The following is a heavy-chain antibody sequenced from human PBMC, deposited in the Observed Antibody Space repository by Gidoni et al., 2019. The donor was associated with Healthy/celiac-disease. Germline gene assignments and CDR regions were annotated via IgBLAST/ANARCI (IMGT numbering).Heavy chain of an antibody. D-gene: IGHD3-22*01. J-gene: IGHJ5*02. Sequence: QVTLRESGPALVKPTQTLTLTCTFSGFPLSPSGMCVSWIRQPPGNALEWLARIDWDDDKYYSTSLKTRLTISKDTSKNQVVLTMTNMDPVDTATYYCARQYYYDSSGYYSGGWFDPWGQGTLVTVSS. CDR3: ARQYYYDSSGYYSGGWFDP. CDR2: IDWDDDK. V-gene: IGHV2-70*15. CDR1: GFPLSPSGMC.